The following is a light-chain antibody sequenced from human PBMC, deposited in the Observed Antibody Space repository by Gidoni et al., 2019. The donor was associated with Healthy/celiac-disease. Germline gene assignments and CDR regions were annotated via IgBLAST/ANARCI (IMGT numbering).Light chain of an antibody. CDR1: QSISSSQ. Sequence: EIVLTQSPGTLSLSPGQSATLSCSASQSISSSQLAWYQQKPGQAPRPLMYGASRRATGIPDRFSGSGSGTDFTLTISRLEPEDFAVYYCQHFGNFGGGTKVE. J-gene: IGKJ4*01. V-gene: IGKV3-20*01. CDR2: GAS. CDR3: QHFGN.